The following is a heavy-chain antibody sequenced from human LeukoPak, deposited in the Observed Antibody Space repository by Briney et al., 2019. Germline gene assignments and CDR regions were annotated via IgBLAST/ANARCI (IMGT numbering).Heavy chain of an antibody. D-gene: IGHD2-2*01. CDR2: FDPEDGET. J-gene: IGHJ6*03. CDR3: ATAPIVVPAAMSLDYYYYMDV. Sequence: GASVKVSCKVSGYTLTELSMHWVRQAPGKGLEWMGGFDPEDGETIYAQKFQGRVTMTEDTSTDTAYMGLSSLRSEDTAVYYCATAPIVVPAAMSLDYYYYMDVWGKGTTVTVSS. V-gene: IGHV1-24*01. CDR1: GYTLTELS.